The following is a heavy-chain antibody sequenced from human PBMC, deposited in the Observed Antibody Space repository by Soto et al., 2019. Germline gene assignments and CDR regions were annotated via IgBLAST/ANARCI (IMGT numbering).Heavy chain of an antibody. D-gene: IGHD6-19*01. V-gene: IGHV3-53*01. Sequence: GGSLRLSCAASGFSVRTNYMSWVRQAPGKGLEWVSVFESGGSIYYADSVKGRFTISRDNSKNTLYLQMNSLRAEDTAVYFCAIPSGLTVTGHDYWGQGTLVTVSS. CDR1: GFSVRTNY. CDR3: AIPSGLTVTGHDY. J-gene: IGHJ4*02. CDR2: FESGGSI.